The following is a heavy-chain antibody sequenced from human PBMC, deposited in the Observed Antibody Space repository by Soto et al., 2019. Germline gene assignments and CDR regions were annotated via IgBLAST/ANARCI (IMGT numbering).Heavy chain of an antibody. CDR3: ARVPDV. J-gene: IGHJ6*02. CDR2: IYHSGST. V-gene: IGHV4-30-2*01. CDR1: GGSISSGGYS. Sequence: SEILSLTCAVSGGSISSGGYSWSWIRQPPGKGLEWIGYIYHSGSTYYNPSPKSRVTISVDRSKNQFSLKLSSVTAADTAVYYCARVPDVWGQGTTVTVSS.